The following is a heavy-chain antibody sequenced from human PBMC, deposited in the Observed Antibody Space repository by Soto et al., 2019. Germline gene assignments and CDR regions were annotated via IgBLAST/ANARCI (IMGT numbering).Heavy chain of an antibody. V-gene: IGHV1-69*01. J-gene: IGHJ6*02. CDR3: ANPPPQEPSQIGYYYYGMDV. D-gene: IGHD3-16*01. Sequence: ANYAQKFQGRVTITADESTSTAYMERSSLRSEDTAVYYCANPPPQEPSQIGYYYYGMDVWGQGTTVTVSS. CDR2: A.